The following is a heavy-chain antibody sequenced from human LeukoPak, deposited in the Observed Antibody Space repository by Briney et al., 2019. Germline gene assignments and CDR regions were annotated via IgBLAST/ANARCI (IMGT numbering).Heavy chain of an antibody. D-gene: IGHD6-6*01. V-gene: IGHV4-34*01. CDR1: GGSFSGYY. CDR3: ARRIAARPSPYYYYMDV. J-gene: IGHJ6*03. Sequence: PSETLSLTCAVYGGSFSGYYWSWIRQPPGKGLEWIGEINHSGSTNYNPSLKSRVTISVDTSKNQFSLKLSSVTAADTAVYYCARRIAARPSPYYYYMDVWGKGTTVTVSS. CDR2: INHSGST.